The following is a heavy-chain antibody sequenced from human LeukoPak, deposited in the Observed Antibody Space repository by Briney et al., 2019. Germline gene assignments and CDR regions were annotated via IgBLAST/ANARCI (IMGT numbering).Heavy chain of an antibody. CDR3: ARVVAGYGYD. V-gene: IGHV3-21*01. CDR2: ISSSSSYI. Sequence: GGSLRLSCAASGFTFSSYSMNWVRQAPGKGLEWVSSISSSSSYIYYADSVKGRFTISRDNAKNLLYLQMNSLRAEDTAVYYCARVVAGYGYDWGQGTLVTVSS. J-gene: IGHJ4*02. D-gene: IGHD5-18*01. CDR1: GFTFSSYS.